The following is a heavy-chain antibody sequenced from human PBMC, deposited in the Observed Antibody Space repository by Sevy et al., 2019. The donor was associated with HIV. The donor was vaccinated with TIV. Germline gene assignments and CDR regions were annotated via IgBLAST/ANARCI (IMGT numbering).Heavy chain of an antibody. CDR2: ITRNSYEAYGGKT. J-gene: IGHJ4*02. CDR1: GFTFDDYA. D-gene: IGHD5-12*01. V-gene: IGHV3-49*03. Sequence: GGSLRLSCTTSGFTFDDYAMSWFRQAPGKGLEWVAFITRNSYEAYGGKTHYAASVKGRFIISRDDSKSIAYLKMNSLKSEDTAVYYCARGLATADTPEYYFDSWGQGTLVTVSS. CDR3: ARGLATADTPEYYFDS.